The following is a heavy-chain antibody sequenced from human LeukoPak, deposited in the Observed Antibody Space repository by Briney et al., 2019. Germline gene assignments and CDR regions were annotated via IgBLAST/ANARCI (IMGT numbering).Heavy chain of an antibody. V-gene: IGHV1-46*01. J-gene: IGHJ4*02. CDR2: INPSGGST. D-gene: IGHD4-17*01. Sequence: ASVKVSCTASGYTFTSYYMHWVRQAPGQGLEWMGIINPSGGSTSYAQKFQGRVTMTRDTSTSTVYMELSSLRSEDTAVYYCATEVVTYGDSAKYFDYWGQGTLVTVSS. CDR3: ATEVVTYGDSAKYFDY. CDR1: GYTFTSYY.